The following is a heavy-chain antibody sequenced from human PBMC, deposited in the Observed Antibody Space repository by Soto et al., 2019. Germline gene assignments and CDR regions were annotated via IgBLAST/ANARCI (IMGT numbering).Heavy chain of an antibody. J-gene: IGHJ5*02. D-gene: IGHD3-9*01. CDR2: MNPNSGNT. Sequence: KVSCKGSGYTFTSYYVPRILMHTGQGLVRTARMNPNSGNTGYAQKFQGRVTMTRNTSISTAYMELSSLRSEDTAVYYCARGSAVLRYFDWLSPWGQGTLVTVSS. CDR3: ARGSAVLRYFDWLSP. CDR1: GYTFTSYY. V-gene: IGHV1-8*01.